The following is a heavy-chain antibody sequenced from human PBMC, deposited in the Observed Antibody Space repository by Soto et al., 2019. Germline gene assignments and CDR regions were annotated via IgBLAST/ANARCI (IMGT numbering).Heavy chain of an antibody. CDR2: INHSGST. Sequence: SETLSLTCAVYGGSFSGYYWSWIRQPPGKGLEWIGEINHSGSTNYNPSLKSRVTISVDTSKNQFSLKLSSVTAADTAVYYCARNVIVATSLDYWGQGTLVTVSS. J-gene: IGHJ4*02. CDR1: GGSFSGYY. D-gene: IGHD5-12*01. CDR3: ARNVIVATSLDY. V-gene: IGHV4-34*01.